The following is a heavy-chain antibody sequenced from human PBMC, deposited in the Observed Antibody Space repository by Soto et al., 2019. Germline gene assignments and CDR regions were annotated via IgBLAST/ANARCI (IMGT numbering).Heavy chain of an antibody. D-gene: IGHD5-18*01. V-gene: IGHV4-34*02. CDR2: INHSVNT. J-gene: IGHJ6*02. Sequence: QVHLQQWGAGLLKPSETLSLTCAVYGGSFSGYYWSWIRQPPGKGLEWIGEINHSVNTNYNSSLKSRVTISVDTSKNQFSLKLSSVTAADTAVYYCARVQYSLGAMDVWGQGTTVTVSS. CDR3: ARVQYSLGAMDV. CDR1: GGSFSGYY.